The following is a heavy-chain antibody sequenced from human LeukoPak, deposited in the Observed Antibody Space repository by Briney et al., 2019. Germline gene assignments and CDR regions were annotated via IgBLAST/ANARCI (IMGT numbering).Heavy chain of an antibody. CDR3: ARIIHYYYYMDV. J-gene: IGHJ6*03. CDR2: IYSGGST. V-gene: IGHV3-53*01. CDR1: GFTVSSYY. Sequence: GGSLRLSCAASGFTVSSYYMSWVRQAPGKGLEWVSVIYSGGSTYYADSVKGRFTISRDNSKNTLYLQMNSLRAEDTAVYYCARIIHYYYYMDVWGKGTTVTVSS.